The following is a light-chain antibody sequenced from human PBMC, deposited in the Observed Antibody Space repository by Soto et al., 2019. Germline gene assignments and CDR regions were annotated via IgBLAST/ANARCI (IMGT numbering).Light chain of an antibody. V-gene: IGKV1-39*01. CDR1: ENIKNY. CDR3: AQIYTAQWT. Sequence: DIQVTQSPSSLPGSLGDRVTITCRASENIKNYLIWYQQKPGKAPKLLIYGASTLKTGVPSRFSGSGSGTDFTFTIGSLQPDDFATYYCAQIYTAQWTFGQGTRVDLK. CDR2: GAS. J-gene: IGKJ1*01.